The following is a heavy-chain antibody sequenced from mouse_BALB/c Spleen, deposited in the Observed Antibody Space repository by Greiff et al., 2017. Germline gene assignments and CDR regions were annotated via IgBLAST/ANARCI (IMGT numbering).Heavy chain of an antibody. CDR1: GYTFTSYY. Sequence: VQLKQSGAELVKPGASVKLSCKASGYTFTSYYMYWVKQRPGQGLEWIGEINPSNGGTNFNEKFKSKATLTVDKSSSTAYMQLSSLTSEDSAVYYCTRGYYGSYYFDYWGQGTTLTVSS. J-gene: IGHJ2*01. CDR3: TRGYYGSYYFDY. CDR2: INPSNGGT. V-gene: IGHV1S81*02. D-gene: IGHD1-2*01.